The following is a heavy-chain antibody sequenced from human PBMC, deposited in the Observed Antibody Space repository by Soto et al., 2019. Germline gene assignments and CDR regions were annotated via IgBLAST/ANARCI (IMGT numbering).Heavy chain of an antibody. CDR3: AKDPQQTTIFGVVMGGMDV. CDR1: VFTFSSYA. CDR2: ISGSGGST. Sequence: GGSLRLSCASSVFTFSSYAMSWVRQAPGKGLEWVSAISGSGGSTYYADSVKGRFTISRDNSKNTLYLQMNSLRAEDTAVYYCAKDPQQTTIFGVVMGGMDVWGQGTTVTVSS. D-gene: IGHD3-3*01. V-gene: IGHV3-23*01. J-gene: IGHJ6*02.